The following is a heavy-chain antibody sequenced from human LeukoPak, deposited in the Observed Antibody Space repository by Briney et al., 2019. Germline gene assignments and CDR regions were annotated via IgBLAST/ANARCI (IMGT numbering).Heavy chain of an antibody. CDR2: INPNSGGT. V-gene: IGHV1-2*02. D-gene: IGHD3-22*01. J-gene: IGHJ4*02. CDR1: GYTFTRYY. CDR3: ARGDSSPYYYFDY. Sequence: ASVKVSFKASGYTFTRYYMHWVRQAPGQGLEWMGWINPNSGGTNYAQKFQGRVTMTRDTSISTAYMELSRLRSDDTAVFYCARGDSSPYYYFDYWGQGTLVTVSS.